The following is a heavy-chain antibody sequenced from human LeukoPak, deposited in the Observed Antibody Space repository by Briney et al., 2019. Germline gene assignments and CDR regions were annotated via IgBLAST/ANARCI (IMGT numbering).Heavy chain of an antibody. D-gene: IGHD6-19*01. CDR1: GFTFSSYA. CDR3: ARGKSSSGWPDAFDI. J-gene: IGHJ3*02. Sequence: GRSLRLSCAASGFTFSSYAMQWVRQAPGKGLEWVAVISYDGSNKYYADSVKGRFTISRDNSKNTLYLQMNSLRAEDTAVYYCARGKSSSGWPDAFDIWGQGTMVTVSS. V-gene: IGHV3-30-3*01. CDR2: ISYDGSNK.